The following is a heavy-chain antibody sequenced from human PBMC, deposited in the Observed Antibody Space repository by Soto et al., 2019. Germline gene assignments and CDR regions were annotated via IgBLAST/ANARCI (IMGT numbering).Heavy chain of an antibody. CDR1: GGTFSSYT. D-gene: IGHD2-21*02. V-gene: IGHV1-69*08. CDR3: ARDRGDGGNSY. Sequence: QVQLGQSGAEVKKPGSSVKVSCKASGGTFSSYTISWVRQAPGPGPEWMGRIIPILGIANYAPKFQGRVPITEDTSTSTAYMELSSLRSEDTAVYYCARDRGDGGNSYWGQGTLVTVSS. CDR2: IIPILGIA. J-gene: IGHJ4*02.